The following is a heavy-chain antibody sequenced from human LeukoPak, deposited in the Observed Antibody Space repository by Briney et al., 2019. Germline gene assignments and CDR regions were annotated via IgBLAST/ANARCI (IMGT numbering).Heavy chain of an antibody. J-gene: IGHJ4*02. CDR3: ARDRSYSGSYYFDY. CDR2: IYYSGST. Sequence: SETLSLTCTVSGGSISSYYWSWIRQPPGKGLEWIGYIYYSGSTNYNPSLKSRVTISVDTSKNQFSLKLSSVTAADTAVYYCARDRSYSGSYYFDYWGQGTLVTVSS. CDR1: GGSISSYY. V-gene: IGHV4-59*12. D-gene: IGHD1-26*01.